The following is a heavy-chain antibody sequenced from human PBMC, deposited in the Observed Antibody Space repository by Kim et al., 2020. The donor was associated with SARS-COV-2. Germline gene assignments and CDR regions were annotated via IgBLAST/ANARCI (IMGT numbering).Heavy chain of an antibody. J-gene: IGHJ4*02. CDR2: ISGDGGST. Sequence: GGSLRLSCAASGFTFDDYAMHWVRQAPGKGLEWVSLISGDGGSTYYADSVKGRFTISRDNSKNSLYLQMNSLRTEDTALYYCAKDMAYGSGSYYFDYWGQGTLVTVSS. CDR3: AKDMAYGSGSYYFDY. V-gene: IGHV3-43*02. CDR1: GFTFDDYA. D-gene: IGHD3-10*01.